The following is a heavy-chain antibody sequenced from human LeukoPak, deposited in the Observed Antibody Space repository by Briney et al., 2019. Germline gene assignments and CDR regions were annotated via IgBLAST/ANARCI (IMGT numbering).Heavy chain of an antibody. CDR3: ARTAYGDFFDY. V-gene: IGHV4-59*01. CDR1: GRSISSYY. Sequence: SETLSLTCTVSGRSISSYYWSWIRQPPGKGLEWIGYIYYSGSTNYNPSLKSRVTISVDTSKNQFSLKLSSVTAADTAVYYCARTAYGDFFDYWGQGTLVTVSS. CDR2: IYYSGST. D-gene: IGHD4-17*01. J-gene: IGHJ4*02.